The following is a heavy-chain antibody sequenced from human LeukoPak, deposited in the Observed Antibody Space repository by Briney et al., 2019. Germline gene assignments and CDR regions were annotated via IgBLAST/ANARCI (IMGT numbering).Heavy chain of an antibody. CDR1: GFTFSRYS. CDR2: ISSTSTYI. Sequence: GGSLRLSCAASGFTFSRYSVNWVRQAPGKGLEWVSSISSTSTYIYYADSMKGRFIISRDNARNSLYLEMNSLRAEDTAVYYCARIIGISGTYPTDYWGQGTLVTVSS. J-gene: IGHJ4*02. CDR3: ARIIGISGTYPTDY. D-gene: IGHD1-26*01. V-gene: IGHV3-21*06.